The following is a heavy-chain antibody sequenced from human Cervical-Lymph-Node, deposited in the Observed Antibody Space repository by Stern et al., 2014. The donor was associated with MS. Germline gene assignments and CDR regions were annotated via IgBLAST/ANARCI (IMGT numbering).Heavy chain of an antibody. Sequence: QVQLVQSGGGVVQPGRSLRLSCAASGFTFSSYGMHWVCQTPGTGLAWVAVIWYDGSNKYYADSVKGRFTISRDNSENTLYLQMNSLRAEDTAVYYCARGDSSSPLEYWGQGTLVTVSS. CDR1: GFTFSSYG. CDR2: IWYDGSNK. J-gene: IGHJ4*02. CDR3: ARGDSSSPLEY. D-gene: IGHD6-6*01. V-gene: IGHV3-33*01.